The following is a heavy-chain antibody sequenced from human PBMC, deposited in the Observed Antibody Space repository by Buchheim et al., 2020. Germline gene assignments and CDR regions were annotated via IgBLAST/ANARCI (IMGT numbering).Heavy chain of an antibody. CDR2: ISASNGNT. Sequence: QVQLVQSGAEVKKPGASVTVSCKASGDTFTTYGFTWVRQAPGQGLEWMGWISASNGNTYYTQKLQGRVTMTTDTSTSTVYMNLRSLRSDDTAMYYCARCGSSGWYTPINWGQGTL. D-gene: IGHD6-19*01. J-gene: IGHJ4*02. CDR1: GDTFTTYG. CDR3: ARCGSSGWYTPIN. V-gene: IGHV1-18*01.